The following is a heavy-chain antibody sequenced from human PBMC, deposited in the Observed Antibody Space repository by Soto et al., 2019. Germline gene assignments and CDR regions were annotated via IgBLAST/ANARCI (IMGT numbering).Heavy chain of an antibody. V-gene: IGHV3-23*01. D-gene: IGHD3-10*01. J-gene: IGHJ4*02. CDR2: ISGSGGST. CDR1: GFTFSSYA. CDR3: ARGSRDSYPGNRIFDL. Sequence: EVQLLESGGGLVQPGGSLRLSCAASGFTFSSYAMSWVRQAPGKGLEWVSAISGSGGSTYYADSVKGRFTISRDNSKNTLYLQMNSLRADDSAVHYCARGSRDSYPGNRIFDLWGRGTRVTVSS.